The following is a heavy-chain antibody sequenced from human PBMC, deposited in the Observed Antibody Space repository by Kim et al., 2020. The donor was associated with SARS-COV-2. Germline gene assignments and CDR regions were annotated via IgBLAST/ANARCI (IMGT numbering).Heavy chain of an antibody. Sequence: YYPGSVKGRFTISRDNTKSTLYLQMNSLRHEDTAVYYCVSEIGSRSFDLWGQGTLVTVSS. V-gene: IGHV3-30*01. J-gene: IGHJ4*02. CDR3: VSEIGSRSFDL. D-gene: IGHD3-10*01.